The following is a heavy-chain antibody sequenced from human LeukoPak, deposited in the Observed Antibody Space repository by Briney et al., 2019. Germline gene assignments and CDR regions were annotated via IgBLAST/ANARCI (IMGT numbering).Heavy chain of an antibody. V-gene: IGHV1-8*01. Sequence: ASVKVSCKASGYTFTSYDINWVRQATGQGLEWMGWMNPNSGNTGYAQKFQGRVTMTRNTSISTAYMELSSLRSEDTAVYYCARGATYYYDSSGYTFWGQGTLVTVSS. CDR1: GYTFTSYD. CDR2: MNPNSGNT. D-gene: IGHD3-22*01. CDR3: ARGATYYYDSSGYTF. J-gene: IGHJ4*02.